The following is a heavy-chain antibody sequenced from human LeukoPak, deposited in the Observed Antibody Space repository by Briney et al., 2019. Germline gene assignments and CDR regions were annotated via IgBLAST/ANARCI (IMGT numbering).Heavy chain of an antibody. J-gene: IGHJ4*02. V-gene: IGHV3-23*01. CDR1: GFTFSSYA. CDR3: AKEGKTRNWNYYQAKSVY. Sequence: GGSLRLSCAASGFTFSSYAMSWVRQAPGKGLEWVSAISGSGGSTYYADSVKGRFTISRDNSKNTLSLQMNSLRAEDTAVYYCAKEGKTRNWNYYQAKSVYWGQGTLVTVSS. D-gene: IGHD1-7*01. CDR2: ISGSGGST.